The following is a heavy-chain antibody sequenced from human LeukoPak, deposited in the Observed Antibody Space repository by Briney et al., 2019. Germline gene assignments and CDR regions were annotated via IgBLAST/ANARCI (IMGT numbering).Heavy chain of an antibody. CDR1: GGSISSSSYY. V-gene: IGHV4-39*01. CDR3: ARRSIAVAEYDY. Sequence: PSETLSLTCTVSGGSISSSSYYWGWIRQPPGKGLEWIGSIYYSGSTYYNPSLKSRVTISVDTSKNQFSLKLSSVTAADTAVYYCARRSIAVAEYDYWGQGTLVTVSP. CDR2: IYYSGST. D-gene: IGHD6-19*01. J-gene: IGHJ4*02.